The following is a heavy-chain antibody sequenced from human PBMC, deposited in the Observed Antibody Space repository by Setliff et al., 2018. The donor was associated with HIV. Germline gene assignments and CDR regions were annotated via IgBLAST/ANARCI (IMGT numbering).Heavy chain of an antibody. J-gene: IGHJ3*01. CDR1: GFSFGECA. D-gene: IGHD1-26*01. V-gene: IGHV3-43D*04. CDR2: INWSGDLT. CDR3: ARWDPTWAIDL. Sequence: GGSLRLSCAASGFSFGECAMHWVRQAPGKGLEWVTVINWSGDLTYYTDSVKGRFTISRDNSKNSLYLQMNSLRPEDTALYYCARWDPTWAIDLWGPGTMVTVS.